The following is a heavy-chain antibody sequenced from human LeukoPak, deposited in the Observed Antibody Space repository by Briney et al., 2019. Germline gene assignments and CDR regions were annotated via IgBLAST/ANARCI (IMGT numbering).Heavy chain of an antibody. J-gene: IGHJ4*02. CDR1: GFTFSNAW. V-gene: IGHV3-15*01. CDR2: IKSKTDGGTT. D-gene: IGHD5-18*01. CDR3: TTDLDTAMFTRDY. Sequence: GGSLRLSCAASGFTFSNAWMSWVRQAPGKGLEWVGRIKSKTDGGTTDYAAPVKGRFTISRDDSKNTLYLQMNSLKTEDTAVYYCTTDLDTAMFTRDYWGQGTLVTVSS.